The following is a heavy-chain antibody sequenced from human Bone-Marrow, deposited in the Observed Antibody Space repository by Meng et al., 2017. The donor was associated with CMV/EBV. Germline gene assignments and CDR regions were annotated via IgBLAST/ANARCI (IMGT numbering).Heavy chain of an antibody. CDR1: GFTFSSYG. D-gene: IGHD2-15*01. CDR2: IRYDGSNK. CDR3: AKDPRIGYYYYYGMDV. J-gene: IGHJ6*02. V-gene: IGHV3-30*02. Sequence: GESLKISCVASGFTFSSYGMTWVRQAPGKGLEWMAIIRYDGSNKYYADSVKGRFTISRDNSKNTLYLQMNCLRAEDKAVYYWAKDPRIGYYYYYGMDVWGQGTMVTVSS.